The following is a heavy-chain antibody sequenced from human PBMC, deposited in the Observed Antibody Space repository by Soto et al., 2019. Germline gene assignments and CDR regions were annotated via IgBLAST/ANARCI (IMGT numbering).Heavy chain of an antibody. CDR3: ARERPDGARLDP. CDR2: FHYSEST. D-gene: IGHD6-6*01. V-gene: IGHV4-39*02. J-gene: IGHJ5*02. Sequence: SETLSLTCTVSGGSISSGPYSWGWIRQPPGEGLEWIGTFHYSESTHYNPSLESRITISVDTSKNQFSLKVSSVTVADTAVYYCARERPDGARLDPWGQGTLVTVSS. CDR1: GGSISSGPYS.